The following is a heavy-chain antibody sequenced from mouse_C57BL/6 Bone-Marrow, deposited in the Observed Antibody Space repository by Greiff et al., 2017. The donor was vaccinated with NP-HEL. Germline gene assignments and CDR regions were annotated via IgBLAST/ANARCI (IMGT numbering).Heavy chain of an antibody. J-gene: IGHJ2*01. CDR1: GFNIKDDY. CDR3: TTPMVTTKGGPLDY. V-gene: IGHV14-4*01. Sequence: EVKVEESGAELVRPGASVKLSCTASGFNIKDDYMHWVKQRPEQGLEWVGWIDPENGDTEYASKFQGKATITADTSSNTAYLQLSSLTSEDTAVYYCTTPMVTTKGGPLDYWGQGTTLTVSS. D-gene: IGHD2-2*01. CDR2: IDPENGDT.